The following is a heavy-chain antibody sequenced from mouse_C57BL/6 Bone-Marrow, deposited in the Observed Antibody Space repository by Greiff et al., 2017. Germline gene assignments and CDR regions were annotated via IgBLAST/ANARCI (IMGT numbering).Heavy chain of an antibody. Sequence: EVKLVESGAELVRPGASVKLSCTASGFNIKDDYMHWVKQRPEQGLEWSGWIDPENGDTEYASTFQGEATITAETFSNTAYLQLSSIPSEDTAVFYCTLSYCSSSRWFAYWGQGTLVTVSA. CDR3: TLSYCSSSRWFAY. D-gene: IGHD1-1*01. CDR2: IDPENGDT. V-gene: IGHV14-4*01. CDR1: GFNIKDDY. J-gene: IGHJ3*01.